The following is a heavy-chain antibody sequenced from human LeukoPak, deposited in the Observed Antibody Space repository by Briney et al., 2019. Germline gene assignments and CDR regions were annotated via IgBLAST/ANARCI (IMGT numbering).Heavy chain of an antibody. J-gene: IGHJ5*02. CDR2: IKSKTDGGTT. Sequence: LSXXASGFTFSGSAMHXGRQASGXXGXXGGRIKSKTDGGTTDYAPPVKGRFTISRDDSKNTLYLQMKSLKTEDTAVYYCTRFTMVRGVKNWFDPWGQGTLVTVSS. V-gene: IGHV3-15*01. CDR3: TRFTMVRGVKNWFDP. CDR1: GFTFSGSA. D-gene: IGHD3-10*01.